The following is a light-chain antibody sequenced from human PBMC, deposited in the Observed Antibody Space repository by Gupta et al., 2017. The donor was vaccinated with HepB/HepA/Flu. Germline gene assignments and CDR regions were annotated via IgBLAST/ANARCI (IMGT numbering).Light chain of an antibody. J-gene: IGKJ1*01. CDR3: QQYFTFPPT. CDR1: QGISAY. Sequence: VTWMTQSPSLVSASTGDRVIISCQASQGISAYLAWYQHKPGRVPELLIYSASTLQSGVPSRFGGSASGTDFTLTISSLQSEDFATYYYQQYFTFPPTFGQGTTVEIK. V-gene: IGKV1D-8*04. CDR2: SAS.